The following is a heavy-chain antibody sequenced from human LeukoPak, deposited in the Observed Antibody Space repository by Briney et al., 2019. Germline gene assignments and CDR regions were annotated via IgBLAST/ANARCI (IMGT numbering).Heavy chain of an antibody. V-gene: IGHV3-30*18. J-gene: IGHJ4*02. CDR3: AKGGRYSDWLLRYYFDY. CDR1: GFTFSSYG. Sequence: GGSLRLSCAASGFTFSSYGMHWVRQAPGKGLEWVAVISYDGSNKYYADSVKGRFTISRDNSKNTLYLQMNSLRAEDTAVYYCAKGGRYSDWLLRYYFDYWGQGTLVTVSS. CDR2: ISYDGSNK. D-gene: IGHD3-9*01.